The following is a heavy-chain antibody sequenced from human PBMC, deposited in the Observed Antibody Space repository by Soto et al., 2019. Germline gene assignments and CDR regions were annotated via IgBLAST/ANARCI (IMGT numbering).Heavy chain of an antibody. CDR3: ARGKGGIRYYGSGTSDWLDP. Sequence: SETLSLTCAVSGGSISSGDYSWSWIRQPPGKGLEWIGYMFHSGSAYYNTSLKSRVTISVDRSKNQFSLKLTSLTAADTAVYFCARGKGGIRYYGSGTSDWLDPWGQETLVTVSS. CDR1: GGSISSGDYS. J-gene: IGHJ5*02. CDR2: MFHSGSA. V-gene: IGHV4-30-2*01. D-gene: IGHD3-10*01.